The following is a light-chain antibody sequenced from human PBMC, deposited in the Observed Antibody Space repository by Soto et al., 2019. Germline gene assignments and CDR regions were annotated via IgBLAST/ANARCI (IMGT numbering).Light chain of an antibody. V-gene: IGKV1-39*01. J-gene: IGKJ5*01. Sequence: DRVTITCRASQNISSYLNWYQQKPGKAPKLLIYAASSLQSGVPSRFSGSGSGTDFTLTISSLQTEDFATYYCQQSYSTPITFGQGTRLEIK. CDR1: QNISSY. CDR2: AAS. CDR3: QQSYSTPIT.